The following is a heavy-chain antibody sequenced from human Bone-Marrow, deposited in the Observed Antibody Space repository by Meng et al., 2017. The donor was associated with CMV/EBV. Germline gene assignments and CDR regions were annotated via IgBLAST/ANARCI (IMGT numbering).Heavy chain of an antibody. CDR2: IRYDESNK. Sequence: GGSLRLSCAASGFSFSSYGMHWVRQAPGKGLEWVAFIRYDESNKYYADSVQGRFTISRDNSKNTLYLEMNSLSTEETAVYFGAKDPKVDFWSGYGTNWFDPWGQGTLVTVYS. J-gene: IGHJ5*02. CDR3: AKDPKVDFWSGYGTNWFDP. D-gene: IGHD3-3*01. V-gene: IGHV3-30*02. CDR1: GFSFSSYG.